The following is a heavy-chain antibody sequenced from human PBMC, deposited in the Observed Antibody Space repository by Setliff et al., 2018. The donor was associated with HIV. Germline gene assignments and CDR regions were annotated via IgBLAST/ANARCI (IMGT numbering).Heavy chain of an antibody. V-gene: IGHV4-34*01. D-gene: IGHD3-3*01. Sequence: SETLSLTCTLYGASFSGYFWSWIRQPPGKGLEWIGEINHAGSTNFNPSLKGRVTISVDMSKRQFSLHLTSVIAADTAVYYCATLSGPVDHWGQGTLVTVSS. CDR1: GASFSGYF. CDR2: INHAGST. J-gene: IGHJ4*02. CDR3: ATLSGPVDH.